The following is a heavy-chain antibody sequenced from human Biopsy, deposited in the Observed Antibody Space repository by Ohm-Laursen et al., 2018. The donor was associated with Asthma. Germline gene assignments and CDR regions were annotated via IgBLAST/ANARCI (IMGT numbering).Heavy chain of an antibody. Sequence: SETLSLTCSLSSGSGGYMRRGNYYWGWIRQPPGKGLEWIGRIYYSGTTYYNQSLESRVTVSAETQKKQFSLKLSCVTAADTAVYYCVRGSSSWHHGPFHYYYGLDVWGQGTTATVSS. CDR2: IYYSGTT. J-gene: IGHJ6*02. CDR1: SGSGGYMRRGNYY. D-gene: IGHD6-13*01. V-gene: IGHV4-39*01. CDR3: VRGSSSWHHGPFHYYYGLDV.